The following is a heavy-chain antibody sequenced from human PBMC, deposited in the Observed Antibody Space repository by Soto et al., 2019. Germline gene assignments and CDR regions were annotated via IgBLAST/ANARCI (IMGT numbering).Heavy chain of an antibody. V-gene: IGHV1-69*13. CDR1: GGTFSSYA. D-gene: IGHD4-17*01. J-gene: IGHJ6*02. CDR3: ARERIMTTVTYYYYYGMDV. Sequence: SVKVSCKASGGTFSSYAISWVRQAPGQGLEWMGGIIPIFGTANYAQKFQGRVTITADESTSTAYMELSSLRSEGTAVYYCARERIMTTVTYYYYYGMDVWGQGTTVTVS. CDR2: IIPIFGTA.